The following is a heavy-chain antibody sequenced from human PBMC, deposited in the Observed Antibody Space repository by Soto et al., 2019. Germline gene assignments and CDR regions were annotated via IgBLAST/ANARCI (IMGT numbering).Heavy chain of an antibody. D-gene: IGHD3-16*01. CDR3: AMVDVYVTPSPQDV. CDR2: INTYNGNT. J-gene: IGHJ6*02. Sequence: ASVKVSCKASGYTFTSYYMHWVRQAPGQGLEWMGWINTYNGNTNYAQNVQGRVTLTTDTSTSTAYMELRSLRSNDTAIYYCAMVDVYVTPSPQDVWGQGTTVTVS. V-gene: IGHV1-18*04. CDR1: GYTFTSYY.